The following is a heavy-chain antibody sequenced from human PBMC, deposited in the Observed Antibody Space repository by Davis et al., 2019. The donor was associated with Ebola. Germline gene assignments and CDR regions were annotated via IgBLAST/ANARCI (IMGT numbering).Heavy chain of an antibody. CDR3: AKGLFCSSIICHEGGWFGP. J-gene: IGHJ5*02. CDR1: GFTFSNYA. Sequence: PGGSLRLSCAASGFTFSNYAMSWVRQAPGKGLEWVSSVSGSGGHTYDTESVKGRFTISRDNSKNTLYLQMHSLRGEDTAVYFCAKGLFCSSIICHEGGWFGPWGQGTLVTVSS. D-gene: IGHD2-2*01. V-gene: IGHV3-23*01. CDR2: VSGSGGHT.